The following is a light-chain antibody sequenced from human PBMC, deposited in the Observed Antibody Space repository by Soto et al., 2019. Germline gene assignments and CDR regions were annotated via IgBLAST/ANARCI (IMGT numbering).Light chain of an antibody. V-gene: IGKV1-8*01. J-gene: IGKJ1*01. CDR1: QVISSS. CDR2: AAS. Sequence: IRMTQSPSSFSASTGDRVTTTCRASQVISSSLGWYQQKPGKAPKLLIYAASTLQSGVPSRFSGSGSGTDFTLTITSLQSEDFATSYCQQYYSYPWTFGQGTKVEIK. CDR3: QQYYSYPWT.